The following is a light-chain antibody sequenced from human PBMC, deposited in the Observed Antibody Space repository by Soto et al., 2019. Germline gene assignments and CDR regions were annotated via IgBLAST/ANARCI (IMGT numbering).Light chain of an antibody. CDR2: RVS. CDR1: QTITT. V-gene: IGKV3-20*01. CDR3: QQYGNLPLT. Sequence: DIVLTQSPGTLSLSPGERATLSCRASQTITTLAWYQRKPGQAPRLLIYRVSSRATGVPDRFSGSGSGTDYTLTISRLEPEDFAVYYCQQYGNLPLTLGGGTKVDIK. J-gene: IGKJ4*01.